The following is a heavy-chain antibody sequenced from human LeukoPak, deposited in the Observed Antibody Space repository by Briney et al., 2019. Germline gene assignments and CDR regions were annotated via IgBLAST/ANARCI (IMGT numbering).Heavy chain of an antibody. CDR2: INHSGST. V-gene: IGHV4-34*01. CDR3: ARAWDY. J-gene: IGHJ4*02. Sequence: SETLSLTCAVYGGSFSGYYWSWIRQPPGKGLEWIGEINHSGSTNYNPSLKSRVTISVDTSKNQFSLKLSSVTAADTAVYYCARAWDYWGQGTLVTVPS. CDR1: GGSFSGYY.